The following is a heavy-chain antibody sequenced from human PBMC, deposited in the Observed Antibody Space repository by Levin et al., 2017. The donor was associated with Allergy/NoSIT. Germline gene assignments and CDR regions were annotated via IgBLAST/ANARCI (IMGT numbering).Heavy chain of an antibody. CDR1: GFTFDDYG. D-gene: IGHD3-10*01. V-gene: IGHV3-20*04. J-gene: IGHJ4*02. CDR2: INWNAIST. Sequence: GGSLRLSCAASGFTFDDYGMSWVRQAPGKGLEWVSGINWNAISTGYADSVKGRFTISRDNAKNSLSLQMNSLRAEDTALYYCARGGITMVRGLDYWGQGAPVTVSS. CDR3: ARGGITMVRGLDY.